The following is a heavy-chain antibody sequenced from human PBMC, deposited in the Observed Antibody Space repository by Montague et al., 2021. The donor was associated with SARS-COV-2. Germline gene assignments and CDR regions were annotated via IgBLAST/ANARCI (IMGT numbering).Heavy chain of an antibody. V-gene: IGHV4-34*01. CDR1: GGSFSGYY. D-gene: IGHD4-17*01. CDR2: INHSGST. Sequence: SETLSLTCAVYGGSFSGYYWSWIRQPPGKGLEWIGEINHSGSTNYNPPLKSRVTISVDTSKNQFSLKLSSVTAADTAVYYCARGRAGTTFYYYYYGMDVWGQGTTVTVSS. J-gene: IGHJ6*02. CDR3: ARGRAGTTFYYYYYGMDV.